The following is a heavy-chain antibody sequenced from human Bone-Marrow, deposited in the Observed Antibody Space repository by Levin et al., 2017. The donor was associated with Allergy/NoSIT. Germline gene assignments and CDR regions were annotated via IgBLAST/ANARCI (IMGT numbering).Heavy chain of an antibody. D-gene: IGHD2-21*02. CDR1: GFTFSSYG. CDR2: IWYDGSNK. V-gene: IGHV3-33*01. Sequence: GESLKISCAASGFTFSSYGMHWVRQAPGKGLEWVAVIWYDGSNKYYADSVKGRFTISRDNSKNTLYLQMNSLRAEDTAVYYCARDPSGVVVTATGPQDAFDIWGQGTMVTVSS. J-gene: IGHJ3*02. CDR3: ARDPSGVVVTATGPQDAFDI.